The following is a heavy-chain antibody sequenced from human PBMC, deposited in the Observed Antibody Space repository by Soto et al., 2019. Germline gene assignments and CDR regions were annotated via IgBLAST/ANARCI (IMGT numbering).Heavy chain of an antibody. CDR1: GFTFSSYG. V-gene: IGHV3-33*01. CDR2: IWYDGSNK. CDR3: ARVSMVYADPFYYYYYGMDV. Sequence: QVQLVESGGGVVQPGRSLRLSCAASGFTFSSYGMHWVRQAPGKGLKWVAVIWYDGSNKYYADSVKGRFTISRDNSKNTLYLQMNSLRAEDTAVYYCARVSMVYADPFYYYYYGMDVWGQGTTVTVSS. D-gene: IGHD2-8*01. J-gene: IGHJ6*02.